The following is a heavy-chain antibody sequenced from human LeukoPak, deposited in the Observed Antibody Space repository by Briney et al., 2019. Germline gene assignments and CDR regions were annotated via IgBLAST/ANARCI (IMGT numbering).Heavy chain of an antibody. D-gene: IGHD3-3*01. CDR2: IYYSGST. J-gene: IGHJ4*02. V-gene: IGHV4-39*07. Sequence: KASETLSLTCTVSGGSISSSSYYWGWIRQPAGKGLEWIGSIYYSGSTYYNPSLKSRVTISVDTSKNQFSLKLNSMTAADTAVYYCATDDFWSGYSSRPPDYWGQGTLVTVSS. CDR1: GGSISSSSYY. CDR3: ATDDFWSGYSSRPPDY.